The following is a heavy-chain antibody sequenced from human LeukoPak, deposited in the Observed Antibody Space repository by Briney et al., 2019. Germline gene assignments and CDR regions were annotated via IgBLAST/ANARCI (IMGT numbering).Heavy chain of an antibody. CDR1: GYSFTSYW. Sequence: GESLKISCKGSGYSFTSYWIAWVRQMPGKGLEWMGIIYPSDSDTRYSPSFQGQVTISADKSITTAYLQWSSLKASDTAMYYCARRSGSYRGPYYFDYWGQGTLVTVSS. V-gene: IGHV5-51*01. J-gene: IGHJ4*02. D-gene: IGHD6-19*01. CDR2: IYPSDSDT. CDR3: ARRSGSYRGPYYFDY.